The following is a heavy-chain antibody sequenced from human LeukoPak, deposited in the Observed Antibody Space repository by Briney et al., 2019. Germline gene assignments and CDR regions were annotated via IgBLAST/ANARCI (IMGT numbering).Heavy chain of an antibody. J-gene: IGHJ3*02. D-gene: IGHD4-11*01. CDR2: IYTSGST. CDR3: ARDRRESSKPNDAFDI. V-gene: IGHV4-61*02. CDR1: GGSISSGSYY. Sequence: SQTLSLTCTVSGGSISSGSYYWSWIRQPAGKGLEWIGRIYTSGSTNYNPSLKSRVTISVDTSKNQFSLRLSSVTAADTAVYYCARDRRESSKPNDAFDIWGQGTMVTVSS.